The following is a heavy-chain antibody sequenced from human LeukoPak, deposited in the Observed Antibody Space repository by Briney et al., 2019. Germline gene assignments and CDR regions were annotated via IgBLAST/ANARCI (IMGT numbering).Heavy chain of an antibody. CDR1: GGSISSSSYY. V-gene: IGHV4-39*07. Sequence: PSETLSLTCTVSGGSISSSSYYWGWIRQPPGKGLEWIGSIYYSGSTYYNPSLKSRVTISVDTSKNQFSLKLSSVTAADTAVYYCARDRTQYSSGWYNWFDPWGQGTLVTVSS. D-gene: IGHD6-19*01. CDR3: ARDRTQYSSGWYNWFDP. CDR2: IYYSGST. J-gene: IGHJ5*02.